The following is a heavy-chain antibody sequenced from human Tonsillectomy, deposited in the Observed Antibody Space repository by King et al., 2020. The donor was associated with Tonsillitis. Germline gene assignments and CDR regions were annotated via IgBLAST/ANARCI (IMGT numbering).Heavy chain of an antibody. V-gene: IGHV3-21*01. Sequence: QLVQSGGGLVKPGGSLRLSCAASGFTFSNYYMNWVRQAPGKGLEWVSSISSSSSYIYYGDSVKGRFTISRDNAKNSLYLQMNSLRAEDTAMYYCAREAFRYDILTGFYGMDVWGQGTTVTVSS. CDR1: GFTFSNYY. CDR3: AREAFRYDILTGFYGMDV. CDR2: ISSSSSYI. J-gene: IGHJ6*02. D-gene: IGHD3-9*01.